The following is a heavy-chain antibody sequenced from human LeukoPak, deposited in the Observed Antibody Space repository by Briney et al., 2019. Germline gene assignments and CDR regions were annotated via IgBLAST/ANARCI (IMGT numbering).Heavy chain of an antibody. CDR1: GGSISSYY. CDR3: ASTITIFGVVNTDY. Sequence: KTSETLSLTCTVSGGSISSYYWSWIRQPPGKGLEWIGSIYYSGSTYYNPSLKSRVTISVDTSKNQFSLKLSSVTAADTAVYYCASTITIFGVVNTDYWGQGTLVTVSS. J-gene: IGHJ4*02. D-gene: IGHD3-3*01. V-gene: IGHV4-39*07. CDR2: IYYSGST.